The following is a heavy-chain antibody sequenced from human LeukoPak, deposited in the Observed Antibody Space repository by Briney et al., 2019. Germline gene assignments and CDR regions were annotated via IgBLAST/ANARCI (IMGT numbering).Heavy chain of an antibody. D-gene: IGHD2-21*02. CDR2: IYTSGTI. V-gene: IGHV4-4*07. Sequence: SETLSLTCTVSGGSISNYWSWIRQPAGTALEWIGRIYTSGTITYNPSLKSRVTMSVDTSRNQFSLRLTSVTAADTAVYYCARGGDCPDYWAQGTLVTVSS. J-gene: IGHJ4*02. CDR1: GGSISNY. CDR3: ARGGDCPDY.